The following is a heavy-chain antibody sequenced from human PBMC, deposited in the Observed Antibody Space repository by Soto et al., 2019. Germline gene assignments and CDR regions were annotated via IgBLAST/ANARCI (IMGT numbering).Heavy chain of an antibody. CDR2: IYHSGST. D-gene: IGHD1-1*01. Sequence: PSETLSLTCAVSGYSISSGYYWGWIRQPAGKGLEWIGSIYHSGSTYYNPSLKSRVTISVDTSKNQFSLKLSSVTAADTAVYYCARDPSWNDAFDYYYGMDVWGQGTTVTVSS. V-gene: IGHV4-38-2*02. CDR3: ARDPSWNDAFDYYYGMDV. J-gene: IGHJ6*02. CDR1: GYSISSGYY.